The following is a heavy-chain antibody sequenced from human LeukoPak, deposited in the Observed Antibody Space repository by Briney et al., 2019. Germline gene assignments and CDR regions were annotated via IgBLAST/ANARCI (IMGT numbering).Heavy chain of an antibody. V-gene: IGHV4-61*02. Sequence: PSQTLPLTCTVSGGSISSGSYYWSWIRQPAGKGLEWIGRIYTSGSTNYNPSLKSRVTISVDTSKNQFSLKLSSVTAADTAVYYCARAGGLYYYDSSGYWYWGQGTLVTVSS. CDR3: ARAGGLYYYDSSGYWY. CDR2: IYTSGST. CDR1: GGSISSGSYY. J-gene: IGHJ4*02. D-gene: IGHD3-22*01.